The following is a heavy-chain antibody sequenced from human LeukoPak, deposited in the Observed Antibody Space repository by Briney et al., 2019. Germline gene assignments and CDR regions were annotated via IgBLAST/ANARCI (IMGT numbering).Heavy chain of an antibody. CDR2: IISSSSAI. CDR3: ARDRGNYVIEAFDF. J-gene: IGHJ3*01. V-gene: IGHV3-48*04. CDR1: GFTFNNYG. Sequence: GGSLRLSCSASGFTFNNYGMNWVRQAPGKGLEWVSFIISSSSAIYYADSVKGRFTISRDNAKNSLYLQMNSLRAEDTAVYYCARDRGNYVIEAFDFWGQGTMVTVSS. D-gene: IGHD4-11*01.